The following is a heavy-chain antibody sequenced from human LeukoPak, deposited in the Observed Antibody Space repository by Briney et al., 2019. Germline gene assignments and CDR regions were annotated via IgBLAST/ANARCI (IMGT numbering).Heavy chain of an antibody. CDR1: GYTFTGYY. Sequence: ASVKVSCKASGYTFTGYYMHWVRQAPGQGLEWMGMINPSGGSTNYAQTFQGRVTMTRDMSTSTVYMELSSLRSEDTAVYYCARVHHYFDIAFDYWGQGTLVTVSS. J-gene: IGHJ4*02. V-gene: IGHV1-46*01. CDR2: INPSGGST. D-gene: IGHD3-22*01. CDR3: ARVHHYFDIAFDY.